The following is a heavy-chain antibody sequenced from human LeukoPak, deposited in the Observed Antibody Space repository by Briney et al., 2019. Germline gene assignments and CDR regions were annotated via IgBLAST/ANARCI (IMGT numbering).Heavy chain of an antibody. CDR1: GGSFSGYY. CDR3: ARASRSGWIGGPNWFDP. D-gene: IGHD6-19*01. CDR2: INHSGST. Sequence: SETLSLTCAVYGGSFSGYYWSWIRQPPGQGLEWIGEINHSGSTNYNPSLKSRVTISVDTSKNQFSLKLSSVTAADTAVYYCARASRSGWIGGPNWFDPWGQGTLVTVSS. J-gene: IGHJ5*02. V-gene: IGHV4-34*01.